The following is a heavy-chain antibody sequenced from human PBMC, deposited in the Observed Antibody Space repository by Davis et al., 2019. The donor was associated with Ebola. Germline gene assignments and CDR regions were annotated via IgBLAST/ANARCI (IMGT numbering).Heavy chain of an antibody. J-gene: IGHJ4*02. CDR2: ISAYNGNT. CDR3: ARVYCSSTSCSPYFDY. CDR1: GYTFTSYG. V-gene: IGHV1-18*01. D-gene: IGHD2-2*01. Sequence: AASVKVSCKASGYTFTSYGISWVRQAPGQGLEWMGWISAYNGNTNYAQKLQGRVTMTTDTSTSTAYMELSRLRSDDTAVYYCARVYCSSTSCSPYFDYWGQGTLVTVSS.